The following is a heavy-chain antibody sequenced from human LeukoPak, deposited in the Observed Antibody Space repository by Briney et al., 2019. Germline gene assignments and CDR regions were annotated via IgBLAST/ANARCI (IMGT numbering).Heavy chain of an antibody. D-gene: IGHD6-19*01. CDR2: ISGSGGST. J-gene: IGHJ4*02. V-gene: IGHV3-23*01. Sequence: GGSLRLSCAASTFTFSVYGMSWVRQAPGKGLEWVSAISGSGGSTYYADSVKGRFTISRDNSKNTLYLQMNSLRAEDTAVYYCAKETRQWLVPDYWGQGTLVTVSS. CDR3: AKETRQWLVPDY. CDR1: TFTFSVYG.